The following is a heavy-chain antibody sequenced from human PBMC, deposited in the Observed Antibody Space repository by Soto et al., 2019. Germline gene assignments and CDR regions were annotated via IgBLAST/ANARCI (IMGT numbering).Heavy chain of an antibody. CDR3: ARGGEYDSSGFYVD. J-gene: IGHJ4*02. CDR1: GGTFSNYG. V-gene: IGHV1-69*01. D-gene: IGHD3-22*01. Sequence: QVQLVQSGAEVKKPGSSVKVSCKASGGTFSNYGISWVRQAPGQGLEWMGGIIRIFGTTNYAQKFQGRVTITADQSTSTANMELSSLRSEDTAVYYCARGGEYDSSGFYVDWGQGTLVIVSS. CDR2: IIRIFGTT.